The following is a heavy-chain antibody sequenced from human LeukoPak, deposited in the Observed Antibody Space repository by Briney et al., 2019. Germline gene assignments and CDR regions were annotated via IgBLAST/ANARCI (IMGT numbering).Heavy chain of an antibody. J-gene: IGHJ4*02. CDR3: ARATTVTSHFDY. Sequence: SETLSLTCTVSRGSTSTYYWSWIRQPAGKGLEWIGRIYPSGSTNYNPSLKSRVTISVDKSKNQFSLKLSSVTAADTAVYYCARATTVTSHFDYWGQGTLVTVSS. CDR2: IYPSGST. CDR1: RGSTSTYY. D-gene: IGHD4-17*01. V-gene: IGHV4-4*07.